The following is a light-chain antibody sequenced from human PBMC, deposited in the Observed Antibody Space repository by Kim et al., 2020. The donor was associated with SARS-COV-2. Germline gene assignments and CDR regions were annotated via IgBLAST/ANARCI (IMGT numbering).Light chain of an antibody. Sequence: QGAAWLQHHQGHPPKLLSYRNDRRPSGISERFSTFRSGYTASLTITGLQAEDEADYYCSTWDNSLSGWVFGGGTKL. CDR1: QG. CDR2: RND. V-gene: IGLV10-54*01. CDR3: STWDNSLSGWV. J-gene: IGLJ3*02.